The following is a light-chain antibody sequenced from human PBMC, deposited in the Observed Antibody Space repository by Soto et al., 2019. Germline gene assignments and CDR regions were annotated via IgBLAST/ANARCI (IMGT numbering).Light chain of an antibody. CDR3: AAWDDSLSGVL. CDR2: GDD. Sequence: QSVLTQPPSASGTPGQRVIISCSGSSSNIASNTVNWYQHLPAAAPKLLIYGDDQRPSGVPDRFSGSKSGTSASLAISGLQSEDEADYYCAAWDDSLSGVLFGGGTKLTVL. J-gene: IGLJ2*01. V-gene: IGLV1-44*01. CDR1: SSNIASNT.